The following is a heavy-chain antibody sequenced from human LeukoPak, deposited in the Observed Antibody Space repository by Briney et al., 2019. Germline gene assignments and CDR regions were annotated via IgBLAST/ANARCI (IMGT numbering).Heavy chain of an antibody. D-gene: IGHD6-19*01. J-gene: IGHJ4*02. V-gene: IGHV3-48*03. CDR1: GFIFSAYE. CDR3: ARVYSSGWSY. CDR2: ISSSGSTI. Sequence: PGGSLRLSCAASGFIFSAYEMNWVRQAPGKGLEWVSYISSSGSTIYYADSVKGRFTITRDNAQKSLYLQMNSLRAEDTAVYYCARVYSSGWSYWGQGTLVTVSS.